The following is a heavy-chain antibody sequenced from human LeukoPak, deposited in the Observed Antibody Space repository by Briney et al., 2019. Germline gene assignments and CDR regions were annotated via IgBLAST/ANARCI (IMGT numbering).Heavy chain of an antibody. V-gene: IGHV4-59*01. D-gene: IGHD2-21*02. CDR2: IYYSGST. J-gene: IGHJ4*02. CDR3: AREAYCGGDCYYFDN. Sequence: SETLSLTCTVSGGSISSYYWSWIRQPPGKGLEWIGYIYYSGSTNYNPSLKSRVTISVDTSKNQFSLKLSSVTAADTAVYYCAREAYCGGDCYYFDNWGQGTLVTVSS. CDR1: GGSISSYY.